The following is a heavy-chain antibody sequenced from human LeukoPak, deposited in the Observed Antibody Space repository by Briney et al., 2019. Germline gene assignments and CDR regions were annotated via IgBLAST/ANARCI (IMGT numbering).Heavy chain of an antibody. CDR3: AKDHTDYGDYVFDY. V-gene: IGHV3-23*01. D-gene: IGHD4-17*01. Sequence: GGALRLSCAASGFTFSSYAMSWVRRAPGKGLEWVSAISGSGGSTYYADSVKGRFTISRDNSKNTLYLQMNSLRAEDTAVYYCAKDHTDYGDYVFDYWGQGTLVTVSS. CDR1: GFTFSSYA. J-gene: IGHJ4*02. CDR2: ISGSGGST.